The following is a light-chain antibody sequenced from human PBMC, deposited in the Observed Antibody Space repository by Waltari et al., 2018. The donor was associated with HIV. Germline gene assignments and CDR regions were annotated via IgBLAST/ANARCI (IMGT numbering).Light chain of an antibody. Sequence: SSELTQDPAVSVALGQTVRITCQGDSLRSYYASWYQQKPGQAPILVIYGENSRPSGSPDRFSGSISGNTASLTITGAQAEDEADYYCNSRDTSGKHHWVFGGVTKLTVL. CDR3: NSRDTSGKHHWV. CDR2: GEN. J-gene: IGLJ3*02. V-gene: IGLV3-19*01. CDR1: SLRSYY.